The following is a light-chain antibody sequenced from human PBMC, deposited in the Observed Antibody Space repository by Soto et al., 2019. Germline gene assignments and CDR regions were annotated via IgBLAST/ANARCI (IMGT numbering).Light chain of an antibody. V-gene: IGKV3-20*01. J-gene: IGKJ1*01. CDR3: QQYGSSPWT. CDR1: QSVSSSY. Sequence: EIVLTQSPGTLSLSPGERATLSCRASQSVSSSYLAWYQQKPGQAPRPLIYGASSRAIGIPDRFSGSGCGTDFTLTISSLEPQDFAVYYCQQYGSSPWTFGQGTKVEIK. CDR2: GAS.